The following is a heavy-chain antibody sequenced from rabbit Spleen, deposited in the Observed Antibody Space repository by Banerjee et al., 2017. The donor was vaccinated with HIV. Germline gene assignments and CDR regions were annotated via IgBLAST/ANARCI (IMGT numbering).Heavy chain of an antibody. CDR1: GFSFSSSDY. D-gene: IGHD8-1*01. J-gene: IGHJ6*01. V-gene: IGHV1S40*01. CDR3: ARDTGSSFSSYGMDL. CDR2: IAGSTSAFT. Sequence: QSLEESGGDLVKPGASLTLTCTASGFSFSSSDYMCWVRQAPGKGLEWISCIAGSTSAFTYSATWAKGRFTISKTSSTTVTLQMTSPTVADTATYFCARDTGSSFSSYGMDLWGQGTLVTVS.